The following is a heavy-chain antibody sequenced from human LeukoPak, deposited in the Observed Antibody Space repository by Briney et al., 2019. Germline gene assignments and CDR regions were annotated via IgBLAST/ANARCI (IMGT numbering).Heavy chain of an antibody. D-gene: IGHD6-13*01. J-gene: IGHJ3*02. CDR2: ISSSSSYI. CDR3: ARVGTFDAFDI. CDR1: GFTSSSYS. V-gene: IGHV3-21*01. Sequence: GGSLRLSCAASGFTSSSYSMNWVRQAPGKGLEWVSSISSSSSYIYYADSVKGRFTISRDNAKNSLYLQMNSLRAEDTAVYYCARVGTFDAFDIWGQGTMVTVSS.